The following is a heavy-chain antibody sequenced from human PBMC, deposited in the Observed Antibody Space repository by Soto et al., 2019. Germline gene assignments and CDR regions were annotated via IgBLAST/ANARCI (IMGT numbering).Heavy chain of an antibody. Sequence: QVQLVQSGAEVKKPGSSVKVSCKASGGTFSSYAISWVRQAPGQGLEWMGGIIPIFGTANYAQKFQGRAXIXAXXSTSTAYMELSSLRSEDTAVYYCARDSKGDGYSDYWGQGTLVTVSS. D-gene: IGHD5-18*01. J-gene: IGHJ4*02. CDR1: GGTFSSYA. V-gene: IGHV1-69*12. CDR2: IIPIFGTA. CDR3: ARDSKGDGYSDY.